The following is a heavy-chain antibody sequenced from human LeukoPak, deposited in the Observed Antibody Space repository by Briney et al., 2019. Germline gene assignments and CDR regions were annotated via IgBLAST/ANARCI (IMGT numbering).Heavy chain of an antibody. CDR2: ISGSGDNT. D-gene: IGHD2-8*02. J-gene: IGHJ3*02. CDR3: ARGWVVATGGFDM. V-gene: IGHV3-23*01. CDR1: GFTFSDYA. Sequence: GGSLRLSCAASGFTFSDYAMSWVRQAPGKGLEWVSTISGSGDNTYYADSVKGRFTISRDNSKNTVYLQMNSLRGEDTAVYFCARGWVVATGGFDMWGQGTMVTVSS.